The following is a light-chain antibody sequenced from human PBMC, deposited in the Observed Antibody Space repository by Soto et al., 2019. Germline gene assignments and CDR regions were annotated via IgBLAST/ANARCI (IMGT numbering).Light chain of an antibody. CDR3: QSYDSSLSGSGVV. V-gene: IGLV1-40*01. Sequence: QSVLTQPPSVSGAPGQRVTISCTGSSSNIGAGYDVHWYQQLPGTAPKLLIYGNSNRPSGVPDRFSGSKSGTSASLAITGLQAEDEAXYYCQSYDSSLSGSGVVFGGGTKLTVL. CDR1: SSNIGAGYD. CDR2: GNS. J-gene: IGLJ2*01.